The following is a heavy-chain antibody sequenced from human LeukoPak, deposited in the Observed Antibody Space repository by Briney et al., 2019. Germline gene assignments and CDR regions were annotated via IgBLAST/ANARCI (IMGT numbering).Heavy chain of an antibody. D-gene: IGHD6-13*01. Sequence: SETLSLTCTVSGGSISSGSYYWSWIRQPAGKGLEWIARIYTSGSTNYNPSLKSRVTISIDTSKNPFSLKLSSVTAADTAVYYCARERIAAAGTLDYWGQGTLVTVSS. CDR3: ARERIAAAGTLDY. V-gene: IGHV4-61*02. CDR1: GGSISSGSYY. CDR2: IYTSGST. J-gene: IGHJ4*02.